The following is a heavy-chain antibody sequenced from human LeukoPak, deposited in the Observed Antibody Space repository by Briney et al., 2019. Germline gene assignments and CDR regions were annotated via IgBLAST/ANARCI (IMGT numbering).Heavy chain of an antibody. J-gene: IGHJ3*02. CDR2: ISAYNGNT. CDR3: ARAPDYYDSSGPSDDAFDI. D-gene: IGHD3-22*01. V-gene: IGHV1-18*01. CDR1: GGTFSSYG. Sequence: ASVKVSCKASGGTFSSYGISWVRQAPGQGLEWMGWISAYNGNTNYAQKLQGRVTMTTDTSTSTAYMELRSLRSDDTAVYYCARAPDYYDSSGPSDDAFDIWGQGTMVTVSS.